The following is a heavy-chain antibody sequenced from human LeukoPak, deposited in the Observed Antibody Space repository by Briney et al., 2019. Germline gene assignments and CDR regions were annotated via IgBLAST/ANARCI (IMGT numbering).Heavy chain of an antibody. V-gene: IGHV3-53*01. CDR2: IYSGGST. CDR3: ARVAVSATHSHYYYMDV. D-gene: IGHD2-15*01. J-gene: IGHJ6*03. CDR1: GFSASYYY. Sequence: GGSLRLSCAASGFSASYYYMNWVRQAPGTGLEWVSVIYSGGSTYYADSVRGRFTISRDTSKNTLYLQMNSLRAEDTAVYYCARVAVSATHSHYYYMDVWGKGTTVTVSS.